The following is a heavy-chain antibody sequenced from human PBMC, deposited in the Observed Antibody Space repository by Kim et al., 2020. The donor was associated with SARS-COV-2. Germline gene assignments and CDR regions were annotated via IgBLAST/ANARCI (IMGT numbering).Heavy chain of an antibody. D-gene: IGHD6-13*01. J-gene: IGHJ4*02. V-gene: IGHV4-59*01. Sequence: THYNPSLKGRVTISVDTSKNQFSLKLSSVAAADTAVYYCAREEAAAALDYWGQGTLVTVSS. CDR3: AREEAAAALDY. CDR2: T.